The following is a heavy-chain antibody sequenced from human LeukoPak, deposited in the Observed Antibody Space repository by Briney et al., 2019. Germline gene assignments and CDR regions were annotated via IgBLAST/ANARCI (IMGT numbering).Heavy chain of an antibody. J-gene: IGHJ4*02. CDR1: GFTFSSYW. Sequence: PGGSLRLSCAASGFTFSSYWMSWVRQAPGKGLEWVANIKQDGSEKYYVDSVKGRFTISRDNAKNSLYLQMNSLRAEDTAVYYCARVGGFVLMVYAEGYYFDYWGQGTLVTVSS. CDR2: IKQDGSEK. CDR3: ARVGGFVLMVYAEGYYFDY. V-gene: IGHV3-7*01. D-gene: IGHD2-8*01.